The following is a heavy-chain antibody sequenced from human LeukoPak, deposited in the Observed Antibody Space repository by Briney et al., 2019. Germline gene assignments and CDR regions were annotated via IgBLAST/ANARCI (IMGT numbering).Heavy chain of an antibody. CDR1: GGSFSGYY. J-gene: IGHJ4*02. V-gene: IGHV4-34*01. CDR2: IYHSGST. Sequence: PSETLSLTCAVFGGSFSGYYWSWIRQPPGKGLEWIGSIYHSGSTYYNPSLKSRVTISVDTSKNQFSLKLSSVTAADTAVYYCARGTDIVVVPAAHFDYWGQGTLVTVSS. CDR3: ARGTDIVVVPAAHFDY. D-gene: IGHD2-2*01.